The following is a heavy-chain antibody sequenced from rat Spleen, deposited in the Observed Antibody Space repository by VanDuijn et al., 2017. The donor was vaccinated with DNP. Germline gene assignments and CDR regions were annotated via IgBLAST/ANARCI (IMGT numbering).Heavy chain of an antibody. CDR2: IKAKSNNYAT. J-gene: IGHJ2*01. CDR3: VYYDGSYFDY. CDR1: GFTFRTAW. Sequence: EVQVLESGGGLVQPGNSLKLSCATSGFTFRTAWMYWYRQFPEKRLEWVARIKAKSNNYATEYTESVKGRFTISRDDSKSSIYLQMNNLKGEDTAIYYCVYYDGSYFDYWGQGVMVTVSS. V-gene: IGHV6-6*01. D-gene: IGHD1-12*02.